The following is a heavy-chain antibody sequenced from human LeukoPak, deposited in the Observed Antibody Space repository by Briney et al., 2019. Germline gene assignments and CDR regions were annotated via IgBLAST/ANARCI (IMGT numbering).Heavy chain of an antibody. Sequence: PGGSLRLSCAASGFTFSSYAMSWVRQAPGKGLEWVSAISGSGGSTYYADSVKGRFTISRDNSKNTLYLQMNSLRAEDTAVYYCAKDRSSSWYAGESDYWGQGTLVTVSS. CDR1: GFTFSSYA. D-gene: IGHD6-13*01. V-gene: IGHV3-23*01. CDR3: AKDRSSSWYAGESDY. J-gene: IGHJ4*02. CDR2: ISGSGGST.